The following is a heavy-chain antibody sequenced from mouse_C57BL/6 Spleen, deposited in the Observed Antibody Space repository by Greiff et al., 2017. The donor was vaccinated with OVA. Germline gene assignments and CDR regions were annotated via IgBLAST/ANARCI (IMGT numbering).Heavy chain of an antibody. CDR3: ARQAGTDYFDY. CDR2: ISSGGSYT. CDR1: GFTFSSYG. J-gene: IGHJ2*01. V-gene: IGHV5-6*01. D-gene: IGHD3-3*01. Sequence: EVHLVESGGDLVKPGGSLKLSCAASGFTFSSYGMSWVRQTPDKRLEWVATISSGGSYTYYPDSVKGRFTISRDNAKNTLYLQISSLKSEDTAMYYCARQAGTDYFDYWGQGTTLTVSS.